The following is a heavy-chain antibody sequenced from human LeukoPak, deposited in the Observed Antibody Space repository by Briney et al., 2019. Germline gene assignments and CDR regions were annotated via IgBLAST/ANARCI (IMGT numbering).Heavy chain of an antibody. J-gene: IGHJ4*02. CDR2: ITPIFGTA. CDR3: ATLAAAGNDY. CDR1: GGTFSSYE. D-gene: IGHD6-13*01. Sequence: ASVKVSCKASGGTFSSYEISWVRQAPGQGLEWMGGITPIFGTANYAQKFQGRVTITADKSTSTAYMELSSLRFEGTAVYYCATLAAAGNDYWGQGTLVTVSA. V-gene: IGHV1-69*06.